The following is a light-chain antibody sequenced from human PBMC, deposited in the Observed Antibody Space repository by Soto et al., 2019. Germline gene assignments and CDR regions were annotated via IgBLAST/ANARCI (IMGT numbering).Light chain of an antibody. V-gene: IGLV2-11*01. J-gene: IGLJ2*01. Sequence: QSALTQPRSVSGSPGQSVTISCTGSSSNVGGYNYVSWYQQHPGKAPKLMIYDVNNPPSGVPDRFSGSKSGNTASLTISGLQAEDEAYYYCCSYVGGYTFGVVVGGGTKLTVL. CDR3: CSYVGGYTFGVV. CDR2: DVN. CDR1: SSNVGGYNY.